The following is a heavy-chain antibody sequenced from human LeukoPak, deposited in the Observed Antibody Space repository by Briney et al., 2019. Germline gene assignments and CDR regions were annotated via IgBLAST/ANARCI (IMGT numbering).Heavy chain of an antibody. CDR1: GFTFSSYW. V-gene: IGHV3-7*01. D-gene: IGHD6-19*01. Sequence: GGSLRLSCAASGFTFSSYWMSWVRQAPGKGLEWVANIKQDGSEKYYVDSVKGRFTISRDNAKNSLYLQMNSLRAEDTAVYYCARGGGWIHYYMDVWGKGTTVTISS. CDR2: IKQDGSEK. J-gene: IGHJ6*03. CDR3: ARGGGWIHYYMDV.